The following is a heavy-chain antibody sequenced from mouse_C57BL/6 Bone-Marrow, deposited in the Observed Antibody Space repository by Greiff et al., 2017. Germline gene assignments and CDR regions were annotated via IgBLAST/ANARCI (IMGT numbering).Heavy chain of an antibody. D-gene: IGHD2-3*01. V-gene: IGHV3-1*01. J-gene: IGHJ3*01. Sequence: VKLMESGPGMVKPSQSLSLTCTVTGYSITSGYDWHWIRHFPGNKLEWMGYISYSGSTNYNPSLKSRISITHDTSKNHFFLKLNSVTTEDTATYYCARAIYDGYSFAYWGQGTLVTVSA. CDR1: GYSITSGYD. CDR2: ISYSGST. CDR3: ARAIYDGYSFAY.